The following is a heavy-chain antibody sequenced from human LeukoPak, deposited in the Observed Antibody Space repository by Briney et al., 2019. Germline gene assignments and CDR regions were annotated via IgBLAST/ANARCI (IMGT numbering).Heavy chain of an antibody. J-gene: IGHJ4*02. CDR2: FSAYSDNT. V-gene: IGHV1-18*01. Sequence: ASVKVSCKASGYTFRSHSITWVRQAPGQGLEWMGWFSAYSDNTNYAQNFQGRVTMTADTSTSTAYMELRSLRSDDTAVYYCARSRGITTFGYYFDYWGKGTRVTVSS. D-gene: IGHD3-16*01. CDR1: GYTFRSHS. CDR3: ARSRGITTFGYYFDY.